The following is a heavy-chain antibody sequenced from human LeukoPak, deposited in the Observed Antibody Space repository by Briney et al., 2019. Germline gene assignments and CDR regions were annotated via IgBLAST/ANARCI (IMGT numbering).Heavy chain of an antibody. CDR1: GGSISSSSYY. V-gene: IGHV4-39*01. J-gene: IGHJ5*02. CDR3: ARQIAVATKGWFDP. D-gene: IGHD6-19*01. Sequence: SETLSLTCTVSGGSISSSSYYWGWIRQPPGKGLEWIGSIYYSGSTYYNPSLKSRVTISVDTSKNQFSLKLSSVTAADTAVCYCARQIAVATKGWFDPWGQGTLVTVSS. CDR2: IYYSGST.